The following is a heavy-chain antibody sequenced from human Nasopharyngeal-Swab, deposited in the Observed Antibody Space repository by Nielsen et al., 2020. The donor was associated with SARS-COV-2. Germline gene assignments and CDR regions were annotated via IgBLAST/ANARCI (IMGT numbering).Heavy chain of an antibody. CDR1: GYTFTGND. CDR3: AADLQTTMAHWYFDL. J-gene: IGHJ2*01. Sequence: ASVKVSCKAPGYTFTGNDITWVRQAPGQGLEWMGRISPSNGNTKFAQRFQGRVTMTTDTSTRTAYMELRSLTSDDTAVYFCAADLQTTMAHWYFDLWGRGTLVTVSS. V-gene: IGHV1-18*04. D-gene: IGHD1/OR15-1a*01. CDR2: ISPSNGNT.